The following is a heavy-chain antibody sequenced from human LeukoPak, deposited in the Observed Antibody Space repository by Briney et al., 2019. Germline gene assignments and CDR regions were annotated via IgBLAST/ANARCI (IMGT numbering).Heavy chain of an antibody. D-gene: IGHD4-17*01. CDR2: IYYSGST. V-gene: IGHV4-31*11. J-gene: IGHJ4*02. Sequence: SSQTLSLTCAVSGGSISSGGYSWSWIRQPPGKGLEWIGYIYYSGSTYYNPSLKSRVTISVDTSKNQFSLKLSSVTAADTAVYYCASLPRQITVTTLYFDYWGQGTLVTVSS. CDR1: GGSISSGGYS. CDR3: ASLPRQITVTTLYFDY.